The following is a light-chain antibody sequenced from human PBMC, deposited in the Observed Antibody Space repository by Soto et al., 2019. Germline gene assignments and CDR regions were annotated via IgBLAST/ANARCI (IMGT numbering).Light chain of an antibody. J-gene: IGLJ2*01. Sequence: QSVLTQPRPESGSPGQSVTISCTGTSSDVGGYNYVSWYQQHPGKAPKLMIYDVTRRPSGVPDRFSGSKSGNTASLTISRLQPEDEADPSCSSYTAGPTFVFGGATQVTVL. CDR3: SSYTAGPTFV. V-gene: IGLV2-11*01. CDR1: SSDVGGYNY. CDR2: DVT.